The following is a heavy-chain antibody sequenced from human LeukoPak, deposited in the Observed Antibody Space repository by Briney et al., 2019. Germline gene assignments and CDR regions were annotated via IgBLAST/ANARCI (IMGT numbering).Heavy chain of an antibody. D-gene: IGHD6-19*01. CDR1: GGSISSSSYY. Sequence: SETLSLTCTVSGGSISSSSYYWGWIRQPPGKGLEWIGSIYYSGSTYCNPSLKSRVTISVDTSKNQFSLKLSSVTAADTAVYYCASTYSSGWYMEGWFDPWGQGTLVTVSS. J-gene: IGHJ5*02. CDR2: IYYSGST. V-gene: IGHV4-39*01. CDR3: ASTYSSGWYMEGWFDP.